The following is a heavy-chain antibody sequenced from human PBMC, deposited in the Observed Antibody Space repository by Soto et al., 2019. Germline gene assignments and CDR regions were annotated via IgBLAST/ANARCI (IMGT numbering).Heavy chain of an antibody. CDR3: ARGASVVGDY. V-gene: IGHV1-3*01. CDR1: GYTFTSYA. D-gene: IGHD2-15*01. Sequence: ASVKVSCKASGYTFTSYAMHWVRQAPGQRLEWMGWINAGNGNTKCSQKFQDRVTITRDTSASTAYMELSSLRSEDTAVYYCARGASVVGDYWGQGTLVTVSS. CDR2: INAGNGNT. J-gene: IGHJ4*02.